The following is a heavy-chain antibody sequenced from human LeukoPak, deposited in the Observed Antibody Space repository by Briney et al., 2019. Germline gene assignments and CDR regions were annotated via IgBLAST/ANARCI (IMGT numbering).Heavy chain of an antibody. V-gene: IGHV4-4*07. Sequence: SETLSLTCTVSGGSISSYYWSWIRQPAGKGLEWIGRIYTSGSTNYNPSLKSRVTMSVDTSKNQFSLKLSSVTAADTAVYYCARDAIVVVTVNWFDPWGQGTLVTVSS. CDR1: GGSISSYY. CDR2: IYTSGST. CDR3: ARDAIVVVTVNWFDP. D-gene: IGHD2-21*02. J-gene: IGHJ5*02.